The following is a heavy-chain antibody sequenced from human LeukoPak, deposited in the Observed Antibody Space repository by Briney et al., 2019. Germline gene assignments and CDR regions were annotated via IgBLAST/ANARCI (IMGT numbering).Heavy chain of an antibody. V-gene: IGHV3-11*04. CDR1: GFTFSNAW. J-gene: IGHJ3*02. D-gene: IGHD3-10*01. CDR2: ISSSGSTI. Sequence: PGGSLRLSCAASGFTFSNAWMSWVRQAPGKGLEWVSYISSSGSTIYYADSVKGRFTISRDNAKNSLYLQMNSLRAEDTAVYYCARDLGYYGSGSSPDAFDIWGQGTMVTVSS. CDR3: ARDLGYYGSGSSPDAFDI.